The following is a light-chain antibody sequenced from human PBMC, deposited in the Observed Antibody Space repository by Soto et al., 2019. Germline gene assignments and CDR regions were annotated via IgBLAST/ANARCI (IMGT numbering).Light chain of an antibody. CDR1: QGISNY. J-gene: IGKJ2*01. CDR3: QKCNSAPYT. CDR2: AAS. V-gene: IGKV1-27*01. Sequence: DIQMTQSPSSLSASVGDRVTITCRASQGISNYLAWYQQKPGKVPKLLIHAASTLQSGVPSRFSGSGSGTEFTLTINSLQPEDVATYYCQKCNSAPYTFGQGTKLEIK.